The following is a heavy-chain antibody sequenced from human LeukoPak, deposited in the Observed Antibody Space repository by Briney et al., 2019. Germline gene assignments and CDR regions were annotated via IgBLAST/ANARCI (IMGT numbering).Heavy chain of an antibody. J-gene: IGHJ6*02. Sequence: SETLSLTCAVYGGSFSGYYWSWIRQPPGKGLEWIGEINHSGSTNYNPSPKSRVTISVDTSKNQFSLKLSSVTAADTAVYYCARDRIHYDYVWGSSDYGMDVWGQGTTVTVSS. CDR2: INHSGST. CDR1: GGSFSGYY. V-gene: IGHV4-34*01. D-gene: IGHD3-16*01. CDR3: ARDRIHYDYVWGSSDYGMDV.